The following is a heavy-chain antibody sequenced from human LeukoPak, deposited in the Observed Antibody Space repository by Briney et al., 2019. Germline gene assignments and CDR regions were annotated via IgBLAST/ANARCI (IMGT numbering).Heavy chain of an antibody. CDR2: INPNSGGT. CDR1: GYTFTCYY. J-gene: IGHJ3*02. CDR3: ARVMGGLVIAAFDI. D-gene: IGHD3-3*01. Sequence: GASVKVSCKASGYTFTCYYMHWVRQAPGQGLEWMGWINPNSGGTNYAQKFQGRVTMTRDTSISTAYMEPSRLRSDDTAVYYCARVMGGLVIAAFDIWGQGTMVTVSS. V-gene: IGHV1-2*02.